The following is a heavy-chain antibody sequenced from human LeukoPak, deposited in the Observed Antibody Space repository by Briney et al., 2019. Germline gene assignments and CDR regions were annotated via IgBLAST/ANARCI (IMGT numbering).Heavy chain of an antibody. V-gene: IGHV3-9*01. CDR1: GFTFDDYA. J-gene: IGHJ3*02. D-gene: IGHD3-22*01. CDR3: AKAYTSGYYLVDAFDI. Sequence: GGSLRLSCAASGFTFDDYAMHWVRQAPGKGLEWVSGISWNSGSIGYADSVKGRFTISRDNAKNSLYLQMNSLRAEDTALYYCAKAYTSGYYLVDAFDIWGQGTMVTVSS. CDR2: ISWNSGSI.